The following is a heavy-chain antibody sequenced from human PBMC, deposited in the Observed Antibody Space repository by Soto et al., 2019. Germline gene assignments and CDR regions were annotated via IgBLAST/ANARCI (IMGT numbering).Heavy chain of an antibody. D-gene: IGHD6-19*01. CDR3: ARGLRYSSGWYFDY. CDR1: GFTFSSYG. V-gene: IGHV3-33*01. J-gene: IGHJ4*02. CDR2: IWYDGSNK. Sequence: PGGSLRLSCAASGFTFSSYGMHWVRQAPGKGLEWVAVIWYDGSNKYYADSVKGRFTISRDNSKNTLYLQMNSLRAEDTAVYYCARGLRYSSGWYFDYWGQGTLVTV.